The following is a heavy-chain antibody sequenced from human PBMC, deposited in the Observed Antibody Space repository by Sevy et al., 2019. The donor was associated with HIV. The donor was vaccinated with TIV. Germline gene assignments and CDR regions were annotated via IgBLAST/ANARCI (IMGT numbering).Heavy chain of an antibody. CDR3: ASQAPYFDN. J-gene: IGHJ4*02. CDR1: EFNFGIYW. CDR2: IKQDGSQR. D-gene: IGHD6-6*01. V-gene: IGHV3-7*01. Sequence: GGSLRLSCAASEFNFGIYWMSWVRQAPGKGLEYVANIKQDGSQRYYVDSVRGRFTTFREKAEKSLFLEMNRLRDEETAVYYCASQAPYFDNWGPGPQVTVSS.